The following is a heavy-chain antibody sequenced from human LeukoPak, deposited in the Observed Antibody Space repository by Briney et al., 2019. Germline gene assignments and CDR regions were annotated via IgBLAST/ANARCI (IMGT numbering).Heavy chain of an antibody. D-gene: IGHD6-13*01. CDR1: GYTFTGYY. CDR3: ARASSSSWPFDY. Sequence: GASVKVSCKASGYTFTGYYMHWVRQAPGQGLEWMGWINPNSGGTNYAQKLQGRVTMTTDTSTSTAYMELRSLRSDDTAVYYCARASSSSWPFDYWGQGTLVTVSS. J-gene: IGHJ4*02. CDR2: INPNSGGT. V-gene: IGHV1-2*02.